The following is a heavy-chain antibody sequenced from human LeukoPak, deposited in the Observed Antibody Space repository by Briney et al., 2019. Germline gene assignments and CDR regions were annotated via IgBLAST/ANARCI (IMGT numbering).Heavy chain of an antibody. V-gene: IGHV4-59*01. CDR2: MYYTGST. CDR1: GGSISSDY. CDR3: ARVSVVYGMDV. J-gene: IGHJ6*02. Sequence: SETLSLTCSVSGGSISSDYWAWIRQPPGKGLEWIGYMYYTGSTNYNPSLKSRVTISLATSKNQFSLKLSSVTAADTAVYYCARVSVVYGMDVWGRGITVTVSS.